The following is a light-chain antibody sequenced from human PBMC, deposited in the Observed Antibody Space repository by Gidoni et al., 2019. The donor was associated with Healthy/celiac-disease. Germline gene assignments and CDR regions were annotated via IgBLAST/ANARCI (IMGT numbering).Light chain of an antibody. CDR2: DAS. CDR3: QQRSNWPPGVT. CDR1: QSVSSY. J-gene: IGKJ3*01. V-gene: IGKV3-11*01. Sequence: ELVLTQSPATLPWSPGERATLSCRASQSVSSYLAWYQQKRGQAPRLLIYDASNRATGIPARFSGSGSGTDFTLTISSLEPEDFAVYYCQQRSNWPPGVTFGPGTKVDIK.